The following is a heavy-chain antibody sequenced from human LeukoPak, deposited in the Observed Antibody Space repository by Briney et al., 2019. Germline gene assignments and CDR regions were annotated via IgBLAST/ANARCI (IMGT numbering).Heavy chain of an antibody. J-gene: IGHJ3*02. CDR1: GGTFSSYA. CDR2: IIPILGIA. D-gene: IGHD3-9*01. V-gene: IGHV1-69*04. CDR3: ARVRGGVLRYFDWPRDAFDI. Sequence: SVKVSCKASGGTFSSYAISWVRQAPGQGLEWMGRIIPILGIANYAQKFQGRVTITADKSTGTAYMELSSLRSEDTAVYYCARVRGGVLRYFDWPRDAFDIWGQGTMVTVSS.